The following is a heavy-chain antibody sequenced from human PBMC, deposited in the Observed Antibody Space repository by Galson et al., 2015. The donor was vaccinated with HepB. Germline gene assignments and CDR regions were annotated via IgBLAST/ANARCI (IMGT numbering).Heavy chain of an antibody. V-gene: IGHV3-30*18. Sequence: SLRLSCAASGFTFSSYGMHWVRQAPGKGLEWVAVISYDGSNKYYADSVKGRFTISRDNSKNTLYLQMNSLRAEDTAVYYCAKDHGSSHGVVPAALDYWGQGTLVTVSS. CDR2: ISYDGSNK. J-gene: IGHJ4*02. CDR3: AKDHGSSHGVVPAALDY. D-gene: IGHD2-2*01. CDR1: GFTFSSYG.